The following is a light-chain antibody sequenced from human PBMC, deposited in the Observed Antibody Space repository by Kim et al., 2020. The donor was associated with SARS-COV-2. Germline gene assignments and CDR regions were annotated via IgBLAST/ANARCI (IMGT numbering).Light chain of an antibody. V-gene: IGLV3-19*01. CDR1: SLRTFY. CDR2: GEN. J-gene: IGLJ3*02. Sequence: FGQTVRITCRGDSLRTFYASWYQQKPRQAPVLVLYGENDRPSGIPDRFSGSISGDTASLTITGILAEDEADYYCNSRDSSGDHQGVFGGGTKLTVL. CDR3: NSRDSSGDHQGV.